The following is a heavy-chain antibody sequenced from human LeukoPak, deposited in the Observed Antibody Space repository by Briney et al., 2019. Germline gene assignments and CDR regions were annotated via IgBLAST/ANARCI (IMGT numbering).Heavy chain of an antibody. CDR2: IIPIFGTA. CDR3: ARELAAAGPATDY. D-gene: IGHD6-13*01. V-gene: IGHV1-69*01. J-gene: IGHJ4*02. CDR1: GGTFSSYA. Sequence: ASVKVSCKASGGTFSSYAISWVRQAPGQGLEWMGGIIPIFGTANYAQKFQGRVTITADESTSTAYMELSSLRSEDTAVYYCARELAAAGPATDYWGQGTLVTVSS.